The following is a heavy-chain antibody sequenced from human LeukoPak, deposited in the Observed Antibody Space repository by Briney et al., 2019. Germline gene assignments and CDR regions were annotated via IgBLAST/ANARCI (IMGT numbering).Heavy chain of an antibody. J-gene: IGHJ5*02. CDR2: IGVYNGNT. V-gene: IGHV1-18*01. CDR1: GCILPSYG. D-gene: IGHD3-22*01. Sequence: SSVTVSFLASGCILPSYGISWVRQAPAQGLEGMGWIGVYNGNTNYPQRLQGRVTMTTDTSTTTAYMELRSLRSDDTAVYYCARDINGYYYDSHGYYPTDLWGQGTLVTVSS. CDR3: ARDINGYYYDSHGYYPTDL.